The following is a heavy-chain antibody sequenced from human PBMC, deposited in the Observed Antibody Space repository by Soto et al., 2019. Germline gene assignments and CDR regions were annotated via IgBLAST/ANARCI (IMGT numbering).Heavy chain of an antibody. V-gene: IGHV3-15*07. J-gene: IGHJ6*02. CDR2: IKSKTDGGTT. Sequence: GGSLRLSFAASGFTCSNAWMNWVRQATGKGLEWVGRIKSKTDGGTTDYAAPVKGRFTISRDDSKNTLYLQMNSLKTEDTAVYYCTTFPELPHYYYGMDVWGQGTTVTV. CDR3: TTFPELPHYYYGMDV. CDR1: GFTCSNAW. D-gene: IGHD2-15*01.